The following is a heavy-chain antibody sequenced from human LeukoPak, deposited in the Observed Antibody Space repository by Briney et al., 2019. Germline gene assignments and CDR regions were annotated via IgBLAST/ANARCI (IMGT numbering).Heavy chain of an antibody. Sequence: SETLSLTCTVSGGSISSSSYYWGWIRQPPGKGLEWIGSIYYSGSTYYNPSLKSRVTISVDTSKNQFSLKLSSVTAADTAVYYCARVLRNGDYADYWGQGTLVTVSS. V-gene: IGHV4-39*07. CDR3: ARVLRNGDYADY. CDR1: GGSISSSSYY. D-gene: IGHD4-17*01. CDR2: IYYSGST. J-gene: IGHJ4*02.